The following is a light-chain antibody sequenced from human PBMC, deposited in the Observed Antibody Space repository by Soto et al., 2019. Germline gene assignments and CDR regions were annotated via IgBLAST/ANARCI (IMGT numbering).Light chain of an antibody. V-gene: IGLV1-40*01. CDR2: GNS. CDR3: QSYDSSLSGSDVV. CDR1: SSNIGAGYD. Sequence: QSVLTQPPSVSGAPGQRVTISCTGSSSNIGAGYDVHWYQQLPGTAPKLLIYGNSNRPSGVPDRFSGSKSGTSASLAITGLQAADEADYYCQSYDSSLSGSDVVIGGGTQLTVL. J-gene: IGLJ2*01.